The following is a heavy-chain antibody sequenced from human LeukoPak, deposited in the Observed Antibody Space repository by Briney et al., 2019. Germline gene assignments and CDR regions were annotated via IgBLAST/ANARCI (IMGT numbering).Heavy chain of an antibody. Sequence: PSQTLSLTCAVSGGSISSGGYSWSWIRQPPGKGLEWIGYIYHSGSTYYNPSLKSRVTISVDRSKNQFSLKLSSVTAADTAVYYCARDYYDSSGYPAFDIWGQGTMVTVSS. CDR1: GGSISSGGYS. D-gene: IGHD3-22*01. V-gene: IGHV4-30-2*01. J-gene: IGHJ3*02. CDR2: IYHSGST. CDR3: ARDYYDSSGYPAFDI.